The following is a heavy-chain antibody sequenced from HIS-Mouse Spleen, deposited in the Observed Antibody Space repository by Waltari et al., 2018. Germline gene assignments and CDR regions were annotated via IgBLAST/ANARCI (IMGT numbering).Heavy chain of an antibody. V-gene: IGHV1-69*01. CDR1: GGTFSSYA. Sequence: LVQSGAEVKKPGSSVKVSCKASGGTFSSYAISWVRQAPGQGLEWMGGIIPIFGTANYAQKFQGRVTITADESTSTAYMELSSLRSEDTAVYYCAREGCSGGSCYSGINWFDPWGQGTLVTVSS. D-gene: IGHD2-15*01. CDR2: IIPIFGTA. J-gene: IGHJ5*02. CDR3: AREGCSGGSCYSGINWFDP.